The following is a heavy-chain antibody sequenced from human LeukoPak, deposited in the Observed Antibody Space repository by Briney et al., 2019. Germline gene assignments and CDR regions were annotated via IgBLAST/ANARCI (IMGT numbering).Heavy chain of an antibody. Sequence: SSETLPLTCTVSGGSISGGGYYWSWIRQHPGKGLEWIGYIYYSGSTYYNPSLKSRVTISVDTSKNQFSLKLSSVTAADTAVYYCARLYCSGGSCYLDYWGQGTLVTVSS. V-gene: IGHV4-31*03. J-gene: IGHJ4*02. CDR1: GGSISGGGYY. CDR2: IYYSGST. CDR3: ARLYCSGGSCYLDY. D-gene: IGHD2-15*01.